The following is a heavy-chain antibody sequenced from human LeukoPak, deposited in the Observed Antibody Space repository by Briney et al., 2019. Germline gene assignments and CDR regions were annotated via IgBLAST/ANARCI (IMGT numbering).Heavy chain of an antibody. CDR3: ARGLPTPNHFDY. CDR1: VFIFSSYS. CDR2: ISSSSNTI. Sequence: PGGSLRLSCAASVFIFSSYSMNWVRQAPGKGLEWVSYISSSSNTIYYADSVKGRFTISRDNAKNSLYLQMNSLRDGDTAVYHCARGLPTPNHFDYWGQGTLVTVSS. V-gene: IGHV3-48*02. J-gene: IGHJ4*02. D-gene: IGHD2-15*01.